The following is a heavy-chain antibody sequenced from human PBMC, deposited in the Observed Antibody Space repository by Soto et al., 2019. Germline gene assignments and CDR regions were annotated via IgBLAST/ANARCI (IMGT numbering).Heavy chain of an antibody. CDR3: ATGWTYYFDY. D-gene: IGHD6-19*01. CDR1: GNTFTRYG. J-gene: IGHJ4*02. Sequence: QVQLVQSGAEVKKPGASVKVSCKASGNTFTRYGISWVRQAPGQGREWMGWISANNGNTNYAQKFQGRVTMTTDTSTSTGYMELTSLRSDDTAVYYCATGWTYYFDYWGQGTLVTVSS. V-gene: IGHV1-18*01. CDR2: ISANNGNT.